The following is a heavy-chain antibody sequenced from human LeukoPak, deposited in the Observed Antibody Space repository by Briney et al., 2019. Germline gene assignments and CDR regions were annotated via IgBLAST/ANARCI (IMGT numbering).Heavy chain of an antibody. Sequence: SDTLSLTCEVSGYSITNGFYWGGIRPPPGKGGGGSGNMYYSTTPHYNPSLRSPIIISIHPSKNQLFLQMTSVTAADAAFYYCVRSAGYRPGWHTGDFDFWGLGTLVTVSS. J-gene: IGHJ4*02. CDR3: VRSAGYRPGWHTGDFDF. V-gene: IGHV4-38-2*01. CDR2: MYYSTTP. D-gene: IGHD5-12*01. CDR1: GYSITNGFY.